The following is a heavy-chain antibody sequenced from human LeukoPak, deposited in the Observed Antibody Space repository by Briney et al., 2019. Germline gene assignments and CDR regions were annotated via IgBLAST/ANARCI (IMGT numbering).Heavy chain of an antibody. CDR1: GFTFSDFY. CDR3: ARRYCTSVSCPNHFDN. CDR2: ISGTGTTR. V-gene: IGHV3-11*01. Sequence: GGSLRLSCKASGFTFSDFYMSWLRQAPGMGLEWVSYISGTGTTRYYADSVQGRFTISRDNDKSSLYLEVSSLRAEDTAVYYCARRYCTSVSCPNHFDNWGQGTLVTVSS. J-gene: IGHJ4*02. D-gene: IGHD2-2*01.